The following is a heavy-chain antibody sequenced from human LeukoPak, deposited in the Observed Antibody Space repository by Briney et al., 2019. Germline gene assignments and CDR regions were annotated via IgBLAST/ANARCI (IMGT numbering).Heavy chain of an antibody. CDR3: TTAGAQDIVVVPAAPRGLGSYYYYYMDV. Sequence: GGSLRLSCAASGFTFSNAWMSWVRQAPGKGLEWVGRIKSKTDGGTTDYAAPVKGRFTISRDDSKNTLYLQMNSLKTEDTAVYYCTTAGAQDIVVVPAAPRGLGSYYYYYMDVWGKGTTVTVSS. J-gene: IGHJ6*03. V-gene: IGHV3-15*01. CDR1: GFTFSNAW. D-gene: IGHD2-2*01. CDR2: IKSKTDGGTT.